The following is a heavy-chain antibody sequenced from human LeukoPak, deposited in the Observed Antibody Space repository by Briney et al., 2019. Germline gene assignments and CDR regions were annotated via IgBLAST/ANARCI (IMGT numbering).Heavy chain of an antibody. D-gene: IGHD3-22*01. Sequence: GRSLRLSYAAPGFTFSSYAMHWVRQAPGKGLEWVAVISYDGSNKYYADSVKGRFTISRDNSKNTLYLQMNSLRAEDTAVYYCATQPFTYYYDSSGYYTDYWGQGTLVTVSS. V-gene: IGHV3-30-3*01. CDR3: ATQPFTYYYDSSGYYTDY. CDR1: GFTFSSYA. J-gene: IGHJ4*02. CDR2: ISYDGSNK.